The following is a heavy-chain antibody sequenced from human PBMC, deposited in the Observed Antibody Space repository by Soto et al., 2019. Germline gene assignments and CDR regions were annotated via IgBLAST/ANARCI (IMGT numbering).Heavy chain of an antibody. J-gene: IGHJ6*02. Sequence: QVQLVQSGAEVKKPGSSVILSCKASGRTFRNSAISWVRQAPGQGLEWMGGIIPIFGSANYAQNFQGRVTITADESTATAYLELSSVRSEDTAVYYCAIPPEGGYKDGMDVWGQGTTVTVSS. CDR2: IIPIFGSA. V-gene: IGHV1-69*01. CDR1: GRTFRNSA. CDR3: AIPPEGGYKDGMDV. D-gene: IGHD3-22*01.